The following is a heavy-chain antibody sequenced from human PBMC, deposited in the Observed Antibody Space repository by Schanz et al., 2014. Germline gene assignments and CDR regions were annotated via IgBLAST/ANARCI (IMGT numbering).Heavy chain of an antibody. V-gene: IGHV3-23*04. J-gene: IGHJ4*02. CDR3: ARDPGGTKTHGL. CDR2: ISGSGRDT. D-gene: IGHD2-15*01. CDR1: GFTVSTNY. Sequence: EVQLVESGGGLIHPGGSLRLSCAVSGFTVSTNYMTWVRQAPGKGLEWFSAISGSGRDTYYAASVKGRFTISRDNSKNTLSLQMNSLRAEDTAVYYCARDPGGTKTHGLWGQGTLVTVSS.